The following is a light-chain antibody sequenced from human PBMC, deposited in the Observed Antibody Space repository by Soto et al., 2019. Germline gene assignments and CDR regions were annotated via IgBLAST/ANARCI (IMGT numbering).Light chain of an antibody. CDR3: QSYDSSLSASV. J-gene: IGLJ3*02. Sequence: QSVLTQPPSVSGAPGQRVTISCSGSSSNIGAGYDVHWYQQLPGKAPKLLVYGNNNRPSGVPDRFSGSKSGTSASLAITGLQAEDDADYYCQSYDSSLSASVFGGGTKLTVL. CDR2: GNN. CDR1: SSNIGAGYD. V-gene: IGLV1-40*01.